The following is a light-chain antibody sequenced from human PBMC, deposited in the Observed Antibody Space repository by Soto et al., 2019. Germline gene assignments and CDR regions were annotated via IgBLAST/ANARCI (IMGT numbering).Light chain of an antibody. Sequence: QSALTQPASVSGSPGQSITISCTGTSSDVAFYNHVSWYQQHPGKAPKLLIYEVNNRPSGVSHRFSGSKSGNTASLTISGLQAEGEADYYCSSFASTHTYVFGTGTKV. V-gene: IGLV2-14*01. J-gene: IGLJ1*01. CDR3: SSFASTHTYV. CDR1: SSDVAFYNH. CDR2: EVN.